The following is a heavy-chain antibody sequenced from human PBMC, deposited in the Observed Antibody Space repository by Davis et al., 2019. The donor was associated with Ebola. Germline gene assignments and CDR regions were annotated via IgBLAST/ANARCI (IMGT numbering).Heavy chain of an antibody. CDR2: TYYRSKWYT. CDR1: GDSLPSRSAA. CDR3: ARDLNWFDS. V-gene: IGHV6-1*01. J-gene: IGHJ5*01. Sequence: SQTLSLTSAISGDSLPSRSAAWNWIRQSPSRGLEWLGQTYYRSKWYTDYALSVKSRIVINPDTSKNQFSLQLNSVTTDDTAVYYCARDLNWFDSWGQGTLVTVSS.